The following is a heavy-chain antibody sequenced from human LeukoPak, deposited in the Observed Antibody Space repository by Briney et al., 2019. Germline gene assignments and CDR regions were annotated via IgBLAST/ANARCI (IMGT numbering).Heavy chain of an antibody. CDR1: GFTFTSIA. V-gene: IGHV3-23*01. D-gene: IGHD1-1*01. Sequence: GGSLRLSCAASGFTFTSIAMTWVRQARGKGLEWVSTIRGTGDSTHYADSVKGRFIISRDKSKNMLYLQMNGLRAEDTAIYYCAKGQELDDGVFDSWGQGTLVTVSS. CDR3: AKGQELDDGVFDS. CDR2: IRGTGDST. J-gene: IGHJ4*02.